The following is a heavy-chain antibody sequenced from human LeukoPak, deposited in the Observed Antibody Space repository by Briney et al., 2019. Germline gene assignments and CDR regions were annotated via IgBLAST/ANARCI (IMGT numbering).Heavy chain of an antibody. CDR3: ARAVAGKRGHDY. Sequence: ASGTLSLTCSVSGGSFTNINWWSWVRQSPGKGLEWIGEIYHTGSTSYNPSLRSRVTISVDKSKNQFYLNLNSVTAADTAVYYCARAVAGKRGHDYWGQGTLVTVSS. V-gene: IGHV4-4*02. D-gene: IGHD6-19*01. CDR2: IYHTGST. J-gene: IGHJ4*02. CDR1: GGSFTNINW.